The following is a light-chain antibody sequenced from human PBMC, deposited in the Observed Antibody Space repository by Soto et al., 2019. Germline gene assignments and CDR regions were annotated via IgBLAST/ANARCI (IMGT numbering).Light chain of an antibody. J-gene: IGKJ4*01. CDR3: QQSHSIPLT. V-gene: IGKV1-39*01. CDR1: QSISSY. Sequence: DIQMTQSPSSLSASVGDRVTITCRASQSISSYLNWYQQKPGKAPELLIYAASSLQSGLPSRISGSGSGTDFTLTISSLQPEDFATYYCQQSHSIPLTFGGGTKVEIK. CDR2: AAS.